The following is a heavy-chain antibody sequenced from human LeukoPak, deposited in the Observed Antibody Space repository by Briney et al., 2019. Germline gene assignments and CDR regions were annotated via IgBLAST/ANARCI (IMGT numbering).Heavy chain of an antibody. CDR1: GASISNYY. J-gene: IGHJ4*02. Sequence: SETLSLTCTVSGASISNYYWSRIRQTPEKGLEWMGHIHSSGGSSYYPSHKSRLTLSIDTSRNQLSLKLPSVTAADTAVYFCARLGSYHDFWGQGALVTVSS. D-gene: IGHD1-26*01. V-gene: IGHV4-4*09. CDR3: ARLGSYHDF. CDR2: IHSSGGS.